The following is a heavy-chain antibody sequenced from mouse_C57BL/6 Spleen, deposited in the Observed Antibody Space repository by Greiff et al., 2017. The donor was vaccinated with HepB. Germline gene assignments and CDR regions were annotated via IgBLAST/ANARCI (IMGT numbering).Heavy chain of an antibody. Sequence: VQLQQSGAELARPGASVKLSCKASGYTFTSYGISWVKQRTGQGLEWIGEIYPRSGNTYYNEKFKGKATLTADKSSSTAYMELRSLTSEDSAVYFCARRGELYWYFDVWGTGTTVTVSS. CDR2: IYPRSGNT. CDR3: ARRGELYWYFDV. V-gene: IGHV1-81*01. CDR1: GYTFTSYG. J-gene: IGHJ1*03.